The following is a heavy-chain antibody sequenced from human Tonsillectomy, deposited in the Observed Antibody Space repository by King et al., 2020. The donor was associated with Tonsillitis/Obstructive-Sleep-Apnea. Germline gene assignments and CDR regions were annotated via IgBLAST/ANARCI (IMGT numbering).Heavy chain of an antibody. CDR3: ARDAITMVRGVIIPYGMDV. CDR2: IYYSGST. Sequence: VQLQESGPGLVKPSETLSLTCTVSGGSISSYYWSWIRQPPGKGLEWIGYIYYSGSTNYNPSLKSRVTISVDTSKNQFSLKLSSVTAADTAVYYCARDAITMVRGVIIPYGMDVWGQGTTVTVSS. CDR1: GGSISSYY. D-gene: IGHD3-10*01. V-gene: IGHV4-59*01. J-gene: IGHJ6*02.